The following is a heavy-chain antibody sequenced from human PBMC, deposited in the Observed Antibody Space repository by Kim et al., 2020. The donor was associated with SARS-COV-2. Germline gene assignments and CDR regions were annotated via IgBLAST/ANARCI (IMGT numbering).Heavy chain of an antibody. CDR1: GFSVSGHS. V-gene: IGHV3-66*01. D-gene: IGHD3-16*02. CDR2: ISGSGAI. J-gene: IGHJ1*01. Sequence: GGSLRLSCAASGFSVSGHSMNWVRQAPGKGLEWDAVISGSGAINHADSVRDRFFISRDKSKNTIFLQMNGLRAEDTALYYCTRDPRSSIAESGSEYFSDWGQGTLVTVAS. CDR3: TRDPRSSIAESGSEYFSD.